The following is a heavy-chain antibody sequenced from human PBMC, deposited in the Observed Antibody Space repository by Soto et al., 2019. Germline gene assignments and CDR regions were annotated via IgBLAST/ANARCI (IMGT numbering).Heavy chain of an antibody. CDR1: GGSISSSRYY. D-gene: IGHD3-9*01. CDR2: IYYSGTT. V-gene: IGHV4-39*01. Sequence: QLQLRESGPRLVKPSETLSLTCDVSGGSISSSRYYWGWIRQPPGKGLEWIANIYYSGTTYYNPSLKSRVTISVDTFRNQFSLRLSSVTAADTAVYYCARLLSSSSYYDILTGYSVDYWGQGTLVSVSS. CDR3: ARLLSSSSYYDILTGYSVDY. J-gene: IGHJ4*02.